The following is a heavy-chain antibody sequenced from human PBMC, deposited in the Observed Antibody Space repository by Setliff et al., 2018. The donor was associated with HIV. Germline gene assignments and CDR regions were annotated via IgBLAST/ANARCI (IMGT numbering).Heavy chain of an antibody. CDR1: GGSFSGYY. Sequence: PSETLSLTCAVYGGSFSGYYWSWIRQPPGKGLEWIGEINHSGSTNYNPSLKSRVTISVDTSKSQFSLKLSSVTAADTAVYYCARNPAIPFYDSSGYYYRYYYYMDVWGKGTTVTVSS. J-gene: IGHJ6*03. D-gene: IGHD3-22*01. V-gene: IGHV4-34*01. CDR3: ARNPAIPFYDSSGYYYRYYYYMDV. CDR2: INHSGST.